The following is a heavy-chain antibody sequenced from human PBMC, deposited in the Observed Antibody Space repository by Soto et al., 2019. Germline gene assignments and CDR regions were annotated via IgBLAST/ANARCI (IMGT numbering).Heavy chain of an antibody. CDR1: GESLNSNNYY. CDR2: IYFDGSA. CDR3: ETVLVAATRHSDFDS. D-gene: IGHD2-15*01. V-gene: IGHV4-39*01. Sequence: SETLSLTCSVPGESLNSNNYYWAWLRQPPGKGLAWIASIYFDGSAYYNTSLKSRVTISRDTAKNQFSLRLTSVTAADTAVYYCETVLVAATRHSDFDSWGQGTRVTVSS. J-gene: IGHJ4*02.